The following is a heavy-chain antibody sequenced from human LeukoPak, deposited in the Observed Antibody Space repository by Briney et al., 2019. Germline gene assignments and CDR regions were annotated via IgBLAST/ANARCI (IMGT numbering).Heavy chain of an antibody. CDR1: GGSITNFY. V-gene: IGHV4-59*08. CDR3: AASRWYFDV. D-gene: IGHD2-15*01. Sequence: SETLSLTCTVSGGSITNFYWSWVRQPPGKRLEWLGYIYYTGTTTYNPSLESRVTISVDTSKNQFSLKLRSVTAADTALYYCAASRWYFDVCG. J-gene: IGHJ3*01. CDR2: IYYTGTT.